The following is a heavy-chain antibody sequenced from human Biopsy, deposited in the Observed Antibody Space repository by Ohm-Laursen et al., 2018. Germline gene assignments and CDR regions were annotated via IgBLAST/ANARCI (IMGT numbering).Heavy chain of an antibody. CDR3: ARLTRRGNINFFDY. Sequence: SDTLSLTCTVSGDSVSNNFWTWIRQPPGKTLEWIAYKFYRGTTTYNPSLKGRVIVSVDPPKSQISLKLTSGTASDTAIYYCARLTRRGNINFFDYWGQGTLVAVSS. CDR2: KFYRGTT. CDR1: GDSVSNNF. V-gene: IGHV4-59*08. D-gene: IGHD1-26*01. J-gene: IGHJ4*02.